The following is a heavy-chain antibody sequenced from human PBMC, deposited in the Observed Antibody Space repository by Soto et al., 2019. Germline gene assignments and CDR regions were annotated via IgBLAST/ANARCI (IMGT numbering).Heavy chain of an antibody. CDR1: GGTFSSYA. J-gene: IGHJ6*01. CDR2: IIPIFGTA. CDR3: AKGKGYCSSTSRAEDTQYVLGMDV. V-gene: IGHV1-69*01. Sequence: QVQLVQSGAEVKKPGSSVKVSCKASGGTFSSYAISWVRQAPGQVLEWMGGIIPIFGTANYAQKLQGRVTITADESTSTAYMELSSLRSEDTAVYYCAKGKGYCSSTSRAEDTQYVLGMDVWGQGTTVTVSS. D-gene: IGHD2-2*01.